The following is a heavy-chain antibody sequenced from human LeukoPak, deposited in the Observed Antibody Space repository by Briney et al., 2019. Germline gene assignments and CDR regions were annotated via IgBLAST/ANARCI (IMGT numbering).Heavy chain of an antibody. CDR1: GFTFSNYN. J-gene: IGHJ5*02. Sequence: TGGSLRLSCAASGFTFSNYNMNWVRQAPGKGLEWVSSISSSSSYIHYADSVKGRFTISRDNAKNSLYLQMNSLRAADTAVYYCARDRRFGDNWFDPWGQGTLVTVSS. D-gene: IGHD3-10*01. CDR3: ARDRRFGDNWFDP. V-gene: IGHV3-21*01. CDR2: ISSSSSYI.